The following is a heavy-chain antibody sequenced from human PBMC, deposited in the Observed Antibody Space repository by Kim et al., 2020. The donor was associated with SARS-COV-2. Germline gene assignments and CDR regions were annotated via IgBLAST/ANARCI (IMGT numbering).Heavy chain of an antibody. CDR2: GRT. CDR3: ARGGYYFDY. Sequence: GRTNYNPSLKSRVTISVITSKSQFALKMSSVSAADTAVYYGARGGYYFDYWGQGTLVTVSS. V-gene: IGHV4-59*09. J-gene: IGHJ4*02.